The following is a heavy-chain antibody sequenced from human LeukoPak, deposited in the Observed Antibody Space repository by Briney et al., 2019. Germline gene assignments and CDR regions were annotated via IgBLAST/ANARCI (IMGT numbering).Heavy chain of an antibody. V-gene: IGHV3-43*02. CDR1: GFTFGDYA. CDR2: ISGDGGST. CDR3: AKGGNCGGDCYWYFDL. D-gene: IGHD2-21*02. J-gene: IGHJ2*01. Sequence: GGSLRLXCAASGFTFGDYAMHWVRQAPGKGLEWVSLISGDGGSTYYADSVKGRFTISRDNSKNSLYLQMNSLRTEDTALYYCAKGGNCGGDCYWYFDLWGRGTLVTVSS.